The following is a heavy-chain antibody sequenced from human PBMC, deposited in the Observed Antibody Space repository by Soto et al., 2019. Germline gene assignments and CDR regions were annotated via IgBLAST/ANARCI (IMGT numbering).Heavy chain of an antibody. D-gene: IGHD4-17*01. CDR3: ATRVTTAHY. CDR1: GFAVSANY. Sequence: EAHLVGSGGGLVQPGGSLRLSCAASGFAVSANYLSWVRQAPGKGLEWVSLIYSGGDTDYADSVRGRFTISRDNSKNTLYLQMNSLKAEDTDVYYCATRVTTAHYWGQGALGNVSS. J-gene: IGHJ4*02. CDR2: IYSGGDT. V-gene: IGHV3-66*01.